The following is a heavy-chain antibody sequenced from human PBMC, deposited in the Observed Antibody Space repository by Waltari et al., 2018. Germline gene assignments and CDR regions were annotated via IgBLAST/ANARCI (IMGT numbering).Heavy chain of an antibody. CDR1: GFTFSIYE. J-gene: IGHJ4*02. Sequence: EVQLVESGGGLVQPGGSLRLSCAASGFTFSIYEMNWVRQAPGQGLEWVSYISSSGSTIYYAESVKGRFTISRDNAKNSLYLQMNSLRAEDTAVYYCARDRGYYDSSGYFLTPGPDYWGQGTLVTVSS. CDR2: ISSSGSTI. CDR3: ARDRGYYDSSGYFLTPGPDY. V-gene: IGHV3-48*03. D-gene: IGHD3-22*01.